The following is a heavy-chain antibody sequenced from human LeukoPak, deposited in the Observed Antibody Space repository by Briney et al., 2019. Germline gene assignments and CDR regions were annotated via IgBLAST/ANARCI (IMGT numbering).Heavy chain of an antibody. Sequence: PGGSLRLSCAASGFTFSSYGMHWVRQAPGKGLEWVAFIRYDGSNKYYADSVKGRFTISRDNSKNTLYLQMNSLRAEDTAVYYCAKNRGRVVTAIPPAVKNWFDPWGQGTLVTVSS. J-gene: IGHJ5*02. CDR2: IRYDGSNK. CDR3: AKNRGRVVTAIPPAVKNWFDP. V-gene: IGHV3-30*02. D-gene: IGHD2-21*02. CDR1: GFTFSSYG.